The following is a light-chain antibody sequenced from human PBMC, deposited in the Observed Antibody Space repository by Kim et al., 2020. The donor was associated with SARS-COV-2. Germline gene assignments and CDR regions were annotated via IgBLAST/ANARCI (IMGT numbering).Light chain of an antibody. J-gene: IGKJ5*01. Sequence: EIVLTQSPGTLSLSPGERATLSCRASQSVNSDYLAWSQHKPGQAPRLLIYGASSRATGIPDRFSGSGSGTDFTLTISRLEPEDFAVYYCQQYGDLITFGQGTRLEIK. CDR2: GAS. CDR1: QSVNSDY. CDR3: QQYGDLIT. V-gene: IGKV3-20*01.